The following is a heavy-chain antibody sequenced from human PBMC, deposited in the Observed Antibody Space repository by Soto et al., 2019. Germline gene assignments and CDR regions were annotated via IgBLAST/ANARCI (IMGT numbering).Heavy chain of an antibody. D-gene: IGHD3-10*01. Sequence: QVQLQESGPGLVKPSQTLSLTCTVSGGSISSGGYYWSWSRQHPGKGLEWIGYIYYSGSTYYNPSLKSRGTISVDTSNNQFSLKLSSVTAADTAVYYCARDYYGSGMRFMDVWGQGTTVTVSS. J-gene: IGHJ6*02. CDR3: ARDYYGSGMRFMDV. CDR2: IYYSGST. V-gene: IGHV4-31*03. CDR1: GGSISSGGYY.